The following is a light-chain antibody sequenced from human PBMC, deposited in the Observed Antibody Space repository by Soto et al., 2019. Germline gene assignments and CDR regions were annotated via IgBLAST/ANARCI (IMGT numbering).Light chain of an antibody. Sequence: QLVLTQSPSASASLGASVKLTYTLSSGHSNYAIAWHQQQPEKGPWYLMKLNRDGSHSKGDGIPNRFSGSSSGAERYLTISSLQSEDEADYYCQTWGTGIVIFGGGTKLTVL. J-gene: IGLJ2*01. CDR2: LNRDGSH. V-gene: IGLV4-69*01. CDR1: SGHSNYA. CDR3: QTWGTGIVI.